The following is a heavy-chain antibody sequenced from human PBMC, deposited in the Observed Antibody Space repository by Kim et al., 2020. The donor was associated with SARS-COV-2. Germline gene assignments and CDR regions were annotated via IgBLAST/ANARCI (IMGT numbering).Heavy chain of an antibody. J-gene: IGHJ6*02. V-gene: IGHV4-4*02. CDR2: IYHSGST. CDR3: ARGVIWLQWPLSRYYGMDV. D-gene: IGHD5-12*01. CDR1: GGSISSSNW. Sequence: SETLSLTCAVSGGSISSSNWWSWVRQPPGKGLEWIGEIYHSGSTNYNPSLKSRVTISVDKSKNQFSLKLSSVTAADTAVYYCARGVIWLQWPLSRYYGMDVWGQGTTVTVSS.